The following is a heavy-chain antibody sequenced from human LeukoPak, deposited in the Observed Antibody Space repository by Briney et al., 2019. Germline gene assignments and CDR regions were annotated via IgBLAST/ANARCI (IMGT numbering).Heavy chain of an antibody. Sequence: GGSLRLSCAASGXTFSNYAMSWVRQAPGKGLEWVSAVRGGGDTFYADSVKGRFTISRDNSKKKVYLQMNSLRADDSAVYYCAKDGGATTDMDVWGQGTTVSVSS. CDR2: VRGGGDT. CDR1: GXTFSNYA. CDR3: AKDGGATTDMDV. V-gene: IGHV3-23*01. J-gene: IGHJ6*02. D-gene: IGHD4-17*01.